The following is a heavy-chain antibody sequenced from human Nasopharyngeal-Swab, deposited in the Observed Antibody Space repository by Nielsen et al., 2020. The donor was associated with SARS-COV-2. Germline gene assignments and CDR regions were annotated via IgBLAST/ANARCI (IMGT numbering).Heavy chain of an antibody. CDR3: ARKLEAPRAWYVDL. Sequence: ASVKVSCKASGDGFSSYGISWVRQAPGQGLEWMGWISPYNGNTNYPQKFQGRVTVTADTSTNTAYLELRSLRSDDTAIYYCARKLEAPRAWYVDLWGRGTLVTVSS. D-gene: IGHD6-6*01. CDR2: ISPYNGNT. V-gene: IGHV1-18*01. J-gene: IGHJ2*01. CDR1: GDGFSSYG.